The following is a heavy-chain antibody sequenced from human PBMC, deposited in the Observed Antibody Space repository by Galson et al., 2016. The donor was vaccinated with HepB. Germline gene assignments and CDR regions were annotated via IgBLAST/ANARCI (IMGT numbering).Heavy chain of an antibody. J-gene: IGHJ4*02. CDR3: ASTQPRLRPLDY. V-gene: IGHV3-23*01. CDR1: GITFSSFA. CDR2: ISGNGDST. Sequence: SLRLSCATSGITFSSFAMSWVRQAPGKGLEWVSVISGNGDSTYYADSVKGRFTISRDNSKDTLYLQMNSLRSEDTAVYYCASTQPRLRPLDYWGQGTLVTVSS. D-gene: IGHD4-17*01.